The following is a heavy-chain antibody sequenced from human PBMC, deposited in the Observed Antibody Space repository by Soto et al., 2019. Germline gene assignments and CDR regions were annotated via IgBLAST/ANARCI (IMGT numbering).Heavy chain of an antibody. J-gene: IGHJ4*02. V-gene: IGHV4-39*01. CDR2: AYYSEST. D-gene: IGHD1-1*01. Sequence: PSETLSLTCTVSGDSIRSSTYQWGWIRHPPGRGLEWIGSAYYSESTYYNPSLKSRVTIPVDTSKNQFSLKVNSVTAAGTAVYYCARNRNWKGEYWGQGTLVTVSS. CDR3: ARNRNWKGEY. CDR1: GDSIRSSTYQ.